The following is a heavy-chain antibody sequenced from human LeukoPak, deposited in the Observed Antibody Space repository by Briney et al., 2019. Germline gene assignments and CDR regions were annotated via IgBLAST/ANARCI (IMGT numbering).Heavy chain of an antibody. V-gene: IGHV3-30*18. Sequence: GGSLRLSCAASGFTVSSNYMSWVRQAPGKGLEWVAVISYDGSNKYYADSVKGRFTISRDNSKNTLYLQMNSLRAEDTAVYYCAKPPPNRIAAKIDYYGMDVWGQGTTVTVSS. J-gene: IGHJ6*02. CDR3: AKPPPNRIAAKIDYYGMDV. D-gene: IGHD6-13*01. CDR2: ISYDGSNK. CDR1: GFTVSSNY.